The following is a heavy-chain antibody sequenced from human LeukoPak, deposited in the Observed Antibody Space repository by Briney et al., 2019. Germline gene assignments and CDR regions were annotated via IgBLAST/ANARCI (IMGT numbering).Heavy chain of an antibody. CDR2: INPSGGST. CDR1: GYTFTSYY. V-gene: IGHV1-46*01. CDR3: ARVKIPVGYSYGSFDY. Sequence: ASVKVSCKASGYTFTSYYMHWVRQAPGQGLEWMGMINPSGGSTSYAQKFQGRVTMTRDMSTSTVYMELSSLRSEDTAVYYCARVKIPVGYSYGSFDYWGQGTLVTVSS. J-gene: IGHJ4*01. D-gene: IGHD5-18*01.